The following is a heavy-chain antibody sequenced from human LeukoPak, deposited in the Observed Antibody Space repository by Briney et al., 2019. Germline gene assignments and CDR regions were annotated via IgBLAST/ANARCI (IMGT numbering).Heavy chain of an antibody. CDR3: ARDSGTTGEVKFDP. CDR2: IYYSGST. V-gene: IGHV4-59*12. Sequence: PSETLSLTCTVSGDSISSYYCSWIRQPPGKGLEWIGYIYYSGSTSYNPSLKSRVTISLDTSNNQFSLKLRSVTAADTAVYYCARDSGTTGEVKFDPWGQGTLVTVSS. CDR1: GDSISSYY. J-gene: IGHJ5*02. D-gene: IGHD3-10*01.